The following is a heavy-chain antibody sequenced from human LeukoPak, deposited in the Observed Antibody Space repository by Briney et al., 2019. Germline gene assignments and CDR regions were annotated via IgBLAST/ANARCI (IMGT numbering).Heavy chain of an antibody. CDR3: AGRGYTLNY. CDR1: GGSINGYY. D-gene: IGHD1-1*01. V-gene: IGHV4-59*01. Sequence: PSETLSLTCSVSGGSINGYYWSWIRRPPGKGLEWIGYIYYSGSTNYNPSLKSRVTISVDTSKNQVSLKLSSVTAADTAVYYRAGRGYTLNYWGQGTLVTVSS. CDR2: IYYSGST. J-gene: IGHJ4*02.